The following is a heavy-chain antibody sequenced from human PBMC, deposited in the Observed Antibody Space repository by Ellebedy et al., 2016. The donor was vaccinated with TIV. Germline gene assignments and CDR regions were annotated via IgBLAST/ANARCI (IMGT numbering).Heavy chain of an antibody. D-gene: IGHD3-3*01. CDR3: ARESRYYDFWSGYSSAYYMDV. V-gene: IGHV4-4*07. CDR2: IYTSGST. J-gene: IGHJ6*03. CDR1: GGSISSYY. Sequence: SETLSLTXTVSGGSISSYYWSWIRQPAGKGLEWIGRIYTSGSTNYNPSLKSRVTMSVDTSKNQFSLKLSSVTAADTAVYYCARESRYYDFWSGYSSAYYMDVWGKGTTVTVSS.